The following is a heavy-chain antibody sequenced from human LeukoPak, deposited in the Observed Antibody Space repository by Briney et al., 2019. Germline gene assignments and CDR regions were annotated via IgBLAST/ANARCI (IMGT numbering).Heavy chain of an antibody. D-gene: IGHD5-12*01. Sequence: ASVKVSCNASGYTFSSYSFSWVRQAPGQGLEWMGCFSAHSGNTNYAQKFQGRVTMTTDTYTSTDYMYLTSLRSDDTAVYYCARDRYFLKVVATTDGFDIWGQGKMVTVSS. CDR1: GYTFSSYS. J-gene: IGHJ3*02. CDR2: FSAHSGNT. CDR3: ARDRYFLKVVATTDGFDI. V-gene: IGHV1-18*01.